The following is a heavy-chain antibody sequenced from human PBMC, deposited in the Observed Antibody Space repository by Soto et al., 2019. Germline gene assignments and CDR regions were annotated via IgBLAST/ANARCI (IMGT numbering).Heavy chain of an antibody. Sequence: GSLRLSCVASRFTFTSYAMSWVRQAPGKGLEWVAAISASGGATIHADSVKGRLTISRDNSKNTLYLQMNSLRAEDTAVYYCAKDVEGGSLFRGAFDYWGQGTQVTVSS. D-gene: IGHD1-26*01. J-gene: IGHJ4*02. CDR3: AKDVEGGSLFRGAFDY. CDR2: ISASGGAT. CDR1: RFTFTSYA. V-gene: IGHV3-23*01.